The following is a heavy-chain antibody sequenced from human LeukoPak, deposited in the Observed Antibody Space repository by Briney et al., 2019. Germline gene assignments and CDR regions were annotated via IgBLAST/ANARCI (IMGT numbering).Heavy chain of an antibody. CDR2: IYYSGST. J-gene: IGHJ4*02. Sequence: SETLSLTCTVSGGSISSYYWSWIRQPPGKGLEWIGYIYYSGSTNYNPSLKSRVTISVDTSKNQFSLKLSSVAAADTAVYYCAREVAAAYFDYWGQGTLVTVSS. D-gene: IGHD6-13*01. CDR3: AREVAAAYFDY. V-gene: IGHV4-59*01. CDR1: GGSISSYY.